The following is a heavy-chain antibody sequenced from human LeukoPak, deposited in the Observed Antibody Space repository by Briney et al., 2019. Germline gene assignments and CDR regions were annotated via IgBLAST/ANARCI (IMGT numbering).Heavy chain of an antibody. CDR1: GFTVSSSY. CDR3: ARDGSPHTSGYYRFGGFDC. V-gene: IGHV3-66*01. Sequence: GGSLRLSCAASGFTVSSSYMSWVRLAPGKGLEWVSLFYVGGYTLYADSVKGRFTISRDNSKNTLYLQMNSLRAEDTAVYYCARDGSPHTSGYYRFGGFDCWGQGTLVTVSS. J-gene: IGHJ4*02. CDR2: FYVGGYT. D-gene: IGHD3-22*01.